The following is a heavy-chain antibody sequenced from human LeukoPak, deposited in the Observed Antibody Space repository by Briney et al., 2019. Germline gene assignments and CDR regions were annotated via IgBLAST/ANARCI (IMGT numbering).Heavy chain of an antibody. V-gene: IGHV3-21*04. J-gene: IGHJ4*02. Sequence: GGSLRLSCAASGFTFSSYSMNWVRQAPWKGLEWVSSISSSSSYIYYADSVKGRFTISRDNSKNTLYLQMNSLRAEDTAVYYCAKPRGGYSYGYYFDYWGQGTLVTVSS. CDR2: ISSSSSYI. CDR3: AKPRGGYSYGYYFDY. D-gene: IGHD5-18*01. CDR1: GFTFSSYS.